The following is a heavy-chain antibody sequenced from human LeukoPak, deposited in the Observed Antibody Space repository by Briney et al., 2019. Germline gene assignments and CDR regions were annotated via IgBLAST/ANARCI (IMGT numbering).Heavy chain of an antibody. Sequence: SESLSLTCTVSGGSMSPYHWGWIRQPPGKGLEWTGYIYYSGSTNYNPSLNSRVTISVDTSKNQFSPRLSSVTAADTAIYYCARAVSGRFDYWGQGTLVTVSS. CDR2: IYYSGST. D-gene: IGHD6-19*01. CDR3: ARAVSGRFDY. J-gene: IGHJ4*02. V-gene: IGHV4-59*08. CDR1: GGSMSPYH.